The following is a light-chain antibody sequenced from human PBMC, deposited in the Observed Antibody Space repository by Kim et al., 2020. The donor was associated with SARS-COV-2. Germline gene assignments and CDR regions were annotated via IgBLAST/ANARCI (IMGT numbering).Light chain of an antibody. CDR2: RDY. CDR3: QVWGSSTWV. CDR1: NIVRRN. V-gene: IGLV3-9*01. Sequence: SYELTQPLSVSVALGQTASITCGGNNIVRRNVHWYQQRPGQAPVLVIYRDYNRPSGIPERFSGSNSGNTATLTISRALDGDEADYYCQVWGSSTWVFGGG. J-gene: IGLJ3*02.